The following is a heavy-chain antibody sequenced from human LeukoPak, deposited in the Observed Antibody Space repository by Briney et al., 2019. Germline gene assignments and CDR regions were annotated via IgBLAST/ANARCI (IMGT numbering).Heavy chain of an antibody. J-gene: IGHJ6*04. V-gene: IGHV4-34*01. CDR3: ARGAVVRTPGMDV. CDR2: INHSGST. CDR1: GGSFSGYY. D-gene: IGHD3-10*01. Sequence: SETLSLTCAVYGGSFSGYYWSWIRQPPGKGLEWIGEINHSGSTNYNPSLKSRVTISVDTSKNQFSLKLSSVTAADTAVYYCARGAVVRTPGMDVWGKGTTVTVSS.